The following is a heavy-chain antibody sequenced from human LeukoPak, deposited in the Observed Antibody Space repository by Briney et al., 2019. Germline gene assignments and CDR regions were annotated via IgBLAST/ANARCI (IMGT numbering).Heavy chain of an antibody. CDR2: IHYVGST. CDR3: ARGLRLSMGTYWYFDL. J-gene: IGHJ2*01. D-gene: IGHD2/OR15-2a*01. Sequence: PSETLSLTCTVSGGSISSYCWSWIRQPPGKGLEWIGYIHYVGSTNYNPSLKSRVTMSVDTSKNQFSLKLSSVTAADTAVYYCARGLRLSMGTYWYFDLWGRGTLVTVSS. V-gene: IGHV4-59*01. CDR1: GGSISSYC.